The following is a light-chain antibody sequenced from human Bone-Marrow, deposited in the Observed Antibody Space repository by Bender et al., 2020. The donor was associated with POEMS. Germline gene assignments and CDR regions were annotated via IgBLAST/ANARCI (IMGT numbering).Light chain of an antibody. CDR3: SSWDDSLSGWV. Sequence: QSVLTQPPSASGTPGQRVTISCTGSSSNIGAGYDVHWFQQIPGTAPKLLIYGNTNRPSGVPDRFSGSKSGTSASLAISDIQSEDEGDYYCSSWDDSLSGWVFGGGTKLTVL. V-gene: IGLV1-40*01. CDR2: GNT. J-gene: IGLJ3*02. CDR1: SSNIGAGYD.